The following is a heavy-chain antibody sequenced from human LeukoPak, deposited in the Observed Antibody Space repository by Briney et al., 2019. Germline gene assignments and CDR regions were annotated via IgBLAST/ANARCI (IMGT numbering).Heavy chain of an antibody. J-gene: IGHJ4*02. CDR2: IIPIFGTT. Sequence: ASVKVSCKASGGTFSSYAISWVRQAPGQGLEWMGGIIPIFGTTNYAQKFQGRVTITTDESTSTAYMELSSLRSEDTAVYYCARDVLAARHPTYFDYWGQRTLVTVSS. V-gene: IGHV1-69*05. CDR1: GGTFSSYA. D-gene: IGHD6-6*01. CDR3: ARDVLAARHPTYFDY.